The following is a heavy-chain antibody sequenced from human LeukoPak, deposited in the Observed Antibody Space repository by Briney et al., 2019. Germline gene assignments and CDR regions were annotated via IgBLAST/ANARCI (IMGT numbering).Heavy chain of an antibody. D-gene: IGHD3-22*01. Sequence: SETLSLTCAVYGGSFSGYYWSWIRQPPGKGLEWIGEINHSGSTNYNPSLKSRVTISVDTSKNQFSLKLRSVTAAVTAVYYCAREGPRRGYYDSSGYYYVGYFQHWGQGTLVTVSS. V-gene: IGHV4-34*01. CDR3: AREGPRRGYYDSSGYYYVGYFQH. J-gene: IGHJ1*01. CDR2: INHSGST. CDR1: GGSFSGYY.